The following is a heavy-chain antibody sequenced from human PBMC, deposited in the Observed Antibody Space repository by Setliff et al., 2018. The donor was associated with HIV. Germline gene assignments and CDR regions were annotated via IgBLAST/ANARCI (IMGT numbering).Heavy chain of an antibody. V-gene: IGHV4-4*09. Sequence: SETLSLTCTVSGDSISTDYWTWIRQPPGKGLGWIGYIYNSASTSYNPSLKSRVTISVDTSKNQFSLRLSSVTAADTAVYYCARETYYYDNPQYYYYYMDVWGKGTTVTVSS. CDR1: GDSISTDY. CDR2: IYNSAST. D-gene: IGHD3-22*01. CDR3: ARETYYYDNPQYYYYYMDV. J-gene: IGHJ6*03.